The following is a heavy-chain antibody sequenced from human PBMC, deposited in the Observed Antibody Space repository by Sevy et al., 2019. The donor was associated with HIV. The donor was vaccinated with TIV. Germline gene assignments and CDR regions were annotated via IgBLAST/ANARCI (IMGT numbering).Heavy chain of an antibody. D-gene: IGHD5-12*01. CDR3: ARDRSGYDFFDWFDP. CDR2: ISSSSSYI. CDR1: GFTFSSYS. J-gene: IGHJ5*02. V-gene: IGHV3-21*01. Sequence: GSLRLSCAASGFTFSSYSMNWVRQAPGKGLEWVSSISSSSSYIYYADSVKGRFTISRDNAKNSLYLQMNSLRAEDTAVYYCARDRSGYDFFDWFDPWGQGTLVTVSS.